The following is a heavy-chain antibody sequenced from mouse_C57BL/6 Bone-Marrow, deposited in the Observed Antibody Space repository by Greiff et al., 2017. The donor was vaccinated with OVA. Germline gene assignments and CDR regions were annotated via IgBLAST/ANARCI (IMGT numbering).Heavy chain of an antibody. CDR2: IDPENGDT. Sequence: EVQLQQSGAELVRPGASVKLSCTASGFNIKDDYMHWVKQRPEQGLEWIGWIDPENGDTEYASKFQGKAPMTADTSSNTAYLQLSSLTSEDTAVYYCTTDYGSSYWYFDVWGTGTTVTVSS. CDR1: GFNIKDDY. D-gene: IGHD1-1*01. V-gene: IGHV14-4*01. J-gene: IGHJ1*03. CDR3: TTDYGSSYWYFDV.